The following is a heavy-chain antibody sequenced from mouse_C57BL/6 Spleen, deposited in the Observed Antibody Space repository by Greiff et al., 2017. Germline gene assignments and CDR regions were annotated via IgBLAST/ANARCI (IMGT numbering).Heavy chain of an antibody. D-gene: IGHD3-1*01. CDR1: GYTFTSYW. Sequence: QVHVKQPGAELVKPGASVKLSCKASGYTFTSYWMHWVKQRPGRGLEWIGRIDPNSGGTKYNEKFKSKATLTVDKPSGTAYMQLSSLTSEDSAVYYCARSGDQGWFAYWGQGTLVTVSA. CDR3: ARSGDQGWFAY. CDR2: IDPNSGGT. J-gene: IGHJ3*01. V-gene: IGHV1-72*01.